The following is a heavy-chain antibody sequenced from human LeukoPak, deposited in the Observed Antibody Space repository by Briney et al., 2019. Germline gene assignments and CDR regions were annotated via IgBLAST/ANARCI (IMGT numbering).Heavy chain of an antibody. CDR2: ISSSSSYI. CDR1: GFTFSSYS. V-gene: IGHV3-21*01. J-gene: IGHJ4*02. D-gene: IGHD6-13*01. Sequence: PGGSLRLSCAASGFTFSSYSMNWVRQAPGKGLEWVSSISSSSSYIYYVGSVKGRFTISRDNAKNSLYLQMNSLRAEDTAVYYCARDSSSWFFDYWGQGTLVTVSS. CDR3: ARDSSSWFFDY.